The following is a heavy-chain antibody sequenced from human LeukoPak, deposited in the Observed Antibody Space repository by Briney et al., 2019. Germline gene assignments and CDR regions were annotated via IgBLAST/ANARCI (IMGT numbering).Heavy chain of an antibody. D-gene: IGHD3-22*01. Sequence: SETLSLTCIVSGVSITNYYWTWIRQPPGEGLEWIGYVFYTGSTNYNPSLESRVTISVDTSKNQFSLKLTSVTAADTAVYYCARGVTMIVVVIHDWYFDLWGRGTLVTVSS. J-gene: IGHJ2*01. CDR1: GVSITNYY. CDR3: ARGVTMIVVVIHDWYFDL. V-gene: IGHV4-59*08. CDR2: VFYTGST.